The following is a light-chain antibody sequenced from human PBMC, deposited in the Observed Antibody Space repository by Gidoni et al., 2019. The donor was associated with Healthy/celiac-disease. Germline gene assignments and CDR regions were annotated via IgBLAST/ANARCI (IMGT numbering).Light chain of an antibody. CDR3: QQSYSTPQT. CDR1: QSISSY. V-gene: IGKV1-39*01. Sequence: IQMTQSPSSLSASVGDRVTITCRASQSISSYLNWYQQKPGKAPKLLIYAASSLQIGVPSRFSGSGSGTDFTLTISSLQPEDFATYYCQQSYSTPQTFGQGTKVEIK. CDR2: AAS. J-gene: IGKJ1*01.